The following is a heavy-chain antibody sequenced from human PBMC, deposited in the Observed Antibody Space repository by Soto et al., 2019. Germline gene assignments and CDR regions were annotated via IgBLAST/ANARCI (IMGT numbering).Heavy chain of an antibody. D-gene: IGHD4-17*01. V-gene: IGHV4-34*01. CDR1: GGSFSGYF. J-gene: IGHJ6*01. Sequence: SETLSLTCAVYGGSFSGYFWSWIRQPPTKGLEWIGEISHNGGTTYNPSLKSRVTISVDTSKNQFSLRLSSVSAADTAVYYCARGATTVEHFYYYGMDVWGQGTTVTVSS. CDR2: ISHNGGT. CDR3: ARGATTVEHFYYYGMDV.